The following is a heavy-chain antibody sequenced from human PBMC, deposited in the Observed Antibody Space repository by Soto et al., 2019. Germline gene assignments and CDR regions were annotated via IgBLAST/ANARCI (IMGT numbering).Heavy chain of an antibody. CDR1: GFSFSSCW. D-gene: IGHD6-19*01. J-gene: IGHJ4*02. CDR2: ISSDGRTT. CDR3: ASLYSSAWARDY. Sequence: GSLRLSCAASGFSFSSCWMDWVRQAPGKGLVWVSRISSDGRTTDYADSVKGRFTISRDNAKNTLYLQMDNLRDDDTAVYYCASLYSSAWARDYWGQGTLVTVSS. V-gene: IGHV3-74*01.